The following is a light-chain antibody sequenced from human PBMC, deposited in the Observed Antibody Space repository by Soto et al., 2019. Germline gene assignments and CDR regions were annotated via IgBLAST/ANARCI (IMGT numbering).Light chain of an antibody. V-gene: IGKV3-15*01. Sequence: DIILTQSPAIVSVSPGEGATLSCRARRNVSTNLAWYQHKHGQAPRLLIYGASTRVTDIPPRFSGSGSGTEFTLTINYLKSEDFGVYYCQQYDKTVPPVTFGGGTKVEI. CDR2: GAS. CDR3: QQYDKTVPPVT. J-gene: IGKJ4*01. CDR1: RNVSTN.